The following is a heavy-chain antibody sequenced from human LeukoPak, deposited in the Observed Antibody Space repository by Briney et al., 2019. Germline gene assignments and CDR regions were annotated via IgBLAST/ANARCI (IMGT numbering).Heavy chain of an antibody. D-gene: IGHD5-24*01. CDR2: ISYDGSNK. V-gene: IGHV3-30*03. J-gene: IGHJ5*02. Sequence: GGSLRLSCAASGFTFSSYGMHWVRQAPGKGLEWVAVISYDGSNKYYADSVKGRFTISRDNAKNSLYLQMNSLRAEDTAVYYCARARDIHYPFDPWGQGTLVTVSS. CDR3: ARARDIHYPFDP. CDR1: GFTFSSYG.